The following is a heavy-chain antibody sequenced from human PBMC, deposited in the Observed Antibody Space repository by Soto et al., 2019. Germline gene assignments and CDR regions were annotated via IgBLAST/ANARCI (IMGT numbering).Heavy chain of an antibody. CDR2: INPSGGST. Sequence: ASVKVSCKXSGYTFTSYYMHWVRQAPGQGLEWMGIINPSGGSTSYAQKFQGRVTMTRDTSTSTVYMELSSLRSEDTAVYYCATAFASAEYYFDYWGQGTLVTVSS. CDR1: GYTFTSYY. D-gene: IGHD3-3*02. V-gene: IGHV1-46*01. CDR3: ATAFASAEYYFDY. J-gene: IGHJ4*02.